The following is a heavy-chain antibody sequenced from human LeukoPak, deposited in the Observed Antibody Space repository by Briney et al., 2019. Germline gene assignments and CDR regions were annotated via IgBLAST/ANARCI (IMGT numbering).Heavy chain of an antibody. CDR1: GGSIGSYY. Sequence: SETLSLTCTVSGGSIGSYYWGWIRQPPGKGLEWIGYIYYSGSTNYNPSLKSRVTISVDTSKNQFSLKLSSVTAADTAVYYCARQTIFGVLFDYWGQGTLVTVSS. D-gene: IGHD3-3*01. J-gene: IGHJ4*02. V-gene: IGHV4-59*01. CDR2: IYYSGST. CDR3: ARQTIFGVLFDY.